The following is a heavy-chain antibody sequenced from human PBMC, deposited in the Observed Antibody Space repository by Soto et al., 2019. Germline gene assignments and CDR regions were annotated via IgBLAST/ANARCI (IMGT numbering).Heavy chain of an antibody. CDR3: ATCSEVAVGRYFDL. CDR2: FDPEDGET. Sequence: ASVKVSCKVSGYSLTELSMHWVRQAPGKGLEWMGGFDPEDGETIYAQKFQGRVTMTEDTSTDTAYRERSSLRSEDTAVYYCATCSEVAVGRYFDLWGRGTLVTVSS. CDR1: GYSLTELS. V-gene: IGHV1-24*01. D-gene: IGHD5-12*01. J-gene: IGHJ2*01.